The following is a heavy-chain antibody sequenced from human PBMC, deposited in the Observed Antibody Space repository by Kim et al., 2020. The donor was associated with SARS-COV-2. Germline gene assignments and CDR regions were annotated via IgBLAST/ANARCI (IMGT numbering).Heavy chain of an antibody. Sequence: GGSLRLSCAASGFTFSSYSMNWVRQAPGKGLECVSSISSSSSYIYYADSVKGRFTISRDNAKNSLYLQMNSLRAEDTAVYYCAREPGIAAAGTLMTNYWGQGTLVTVSS. CDR1: GFTFSSYS. CDR2: ISSSSSYI. V-gene: IGHV3-21*01. CDR3: AREPGIAAAGTLMTNY. D-gene: IGHD6-13*01. J-gene: IGHJ4*02.